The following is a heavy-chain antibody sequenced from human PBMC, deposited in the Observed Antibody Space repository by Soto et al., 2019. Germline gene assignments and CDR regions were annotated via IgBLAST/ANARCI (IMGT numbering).Heavy chain of an antibody. J-gene: IGHJ4*02. V-gene: IGHV1-18*01. CDR2: ISAYNGNT. CDR3: ARGGQWDFLSDY. Sequence: ASVKVSCKASGYTFTNFGISWVRQAPGQGLEWMGWISAYNGNTHYEQKLQGRVTLTTDTSTSTAYMELRSLRSDDTAVYFCARGGQWDFLSDYWGQGTPVTVSS. D-gene: IGHD1-26*01. CDR1: GYTFTNFG.